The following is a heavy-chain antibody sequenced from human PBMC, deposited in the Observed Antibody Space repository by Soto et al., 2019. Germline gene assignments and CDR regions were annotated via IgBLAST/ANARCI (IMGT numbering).Heavy chain of an antibody. CDR2: IYYSGST. D-gene: IGHD3-3*01. Sequence: LSESPALTCTVSGGSVKSGGFYLSLIRQHPGKGLEWIGYIYYSGSTYYNPSLKSRVTISVNTSKNQFSLKLSSVTAADTAVYYCARGRPGYDFWSGYYTAGGAYYFDYWGQGTLVTVSS. CDR1: GGSVKSGGFY. V-gene: IGHV4-31*03. CDR3: ARGRPGYDFWSGYYTAGGAYYFDY. J-gene: IGHJ4*02.